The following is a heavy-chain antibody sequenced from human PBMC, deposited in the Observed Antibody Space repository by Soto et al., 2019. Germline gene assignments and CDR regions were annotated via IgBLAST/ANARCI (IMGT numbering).Heavy chain of an antibody. V-gene: IGHV1-46*03. CDR1: GYDFTRYF. Sequence: EASVKVSCKTSGYDFTRYFTHWVRQAPGQGLEWMVKVNPTGGSPTFGQKFQGRVTVTTDTSTSTVYMELSSLRSDDTAVYYCSRDLSPYWGQGTLVTVSS. CDR3: SRDLSPY. D-gene: IGHD3-16*02. J-gene: IGHJ4*02. CDR2: VNPTGGSP.